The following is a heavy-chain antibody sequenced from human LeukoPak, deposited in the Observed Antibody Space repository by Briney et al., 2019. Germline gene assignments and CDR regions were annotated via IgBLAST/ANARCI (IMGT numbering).Heavy chain of an antibody. D-gene: IGHD6-13*01. CDR2: INAGNGNT. CDR3: ARDRWIAAAGTYYYDMDV. V-gene: IGHV1-3*01. CDR1: GYTFTSYT. J-gene: IGHJ6*02. Sequence: ASVKVSCKASGYTFTSYTMHWVRQAPGQRLEWTGWINAGNGNTKYSQKFQGRVTITRDTSASTAYMELSSLRSEDTAVYYCARDRWIAAAGTYYYDMDVWGQGTTVTVSS.